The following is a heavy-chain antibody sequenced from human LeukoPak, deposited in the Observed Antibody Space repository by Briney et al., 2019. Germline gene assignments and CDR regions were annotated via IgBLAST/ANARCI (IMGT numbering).Heavy chain of an antibody. CDR2: ISAYNGNT. Sequence: ASVKVSCKSSGYTFTRYYMHWVRQAPGQGLEWMGWISAYNGNTNYAQKLQGRVTMTTDTSTSTAYMELRSLRSDDTAVYYCASPSRYGDSNFDYWGQGTLVTVSS. CDR3: ASPSRYGDSNFDY. V-gene: IGHV1-18*04. D-gene: IGHD4-17*01. J-gene: IGHJ4*02. CDR1: GYTFTRYY.